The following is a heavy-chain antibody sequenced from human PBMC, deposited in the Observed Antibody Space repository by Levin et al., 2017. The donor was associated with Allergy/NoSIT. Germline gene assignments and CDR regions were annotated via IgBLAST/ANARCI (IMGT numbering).Heavy chain of an antibody. CDR1: GYTFTSYY. Sequence: GESLKISCKASGYTFTSYYMHWVRQAPGQGLEWMGIINPSGGSTSYAQKFQGRVTMTWDTSTSTVYMELSSLRSEDRAVYYCAREGYYYDSSGYSPIPGGMDVWGQGTTVTVSS. CDR3: AREGYYYDSSGYSPIPGGMDV. J-gene: IGHJ6*02. CDR2: INPSGGST. V-gene: IGHV1-46*01. D-gene: IGHD3-22*01.